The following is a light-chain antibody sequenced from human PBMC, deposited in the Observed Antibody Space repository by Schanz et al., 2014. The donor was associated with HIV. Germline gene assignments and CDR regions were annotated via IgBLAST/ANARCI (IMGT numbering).Light chain of an antibody. CDR2: GVT. J-gene: IGLJ2*01. CDR3: SSFTRGTTPVI. Sequence: QSALTQPASASGSPGRSVTFSCTGTSADIGSYNYVSWYQHHPGKAPKLLIYGVTDWPSGVSNRFSGSKSGNTASLTISGLQAEDEAVYYCSSFTRGTTPVIFGGGTKVTVL. V-gene: IGLV2-14*03. CDR1: SADIGSYNY.